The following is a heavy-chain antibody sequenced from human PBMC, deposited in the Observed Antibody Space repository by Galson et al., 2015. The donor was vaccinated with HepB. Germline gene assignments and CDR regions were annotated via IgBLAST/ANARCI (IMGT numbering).Heavy chain of an antibody. Sequence: SVKVSCKVSGYTLTELSMHWVRQAPGKGPEWMGGFDPEDGETIYAQKFQGRVTMTEDTSTDTAYMELSSLRSEDTAVYYCATLLRGGFGLQVGGPAGQYFDYWGQGTLVTVSS. D-gene: IGHD3/OR15-3a*01. J-gene: IGHJ4*02. V-gene: IGHV1-24*01. CDR1: GYTLTELS. CDR2: FDPEDGET. CDR3: ATLLRGGFGLQVGGPAGQYFDY.